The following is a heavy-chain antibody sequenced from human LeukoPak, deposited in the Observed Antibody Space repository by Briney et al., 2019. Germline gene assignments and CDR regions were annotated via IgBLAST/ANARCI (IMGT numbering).Heavy chain of an antibody. CDR3: AKPLRWFGELLDAFDI. Sequence: GGSLRLSCTASGFTFSSYWMHWVRQAPGKGLEWVSGISWNSGSIGYADSVKGRFTISRDNAKNSLYLQMNSLRAEDTALYYCAKPLRWFGELLDAFDIWGQGTMVTVSS. CDR2: ISWNSGSI. J-gene: IGHJ3*02. CDR1: GFTFSSYW. V-gene: IGHV3-9*01. D-gene: IGHD3-10*01.